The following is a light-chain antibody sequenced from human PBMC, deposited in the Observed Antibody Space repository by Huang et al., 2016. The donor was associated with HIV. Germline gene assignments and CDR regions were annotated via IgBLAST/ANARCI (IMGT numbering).Light chain of an antibody. CDR2: KLS. V-gene: IGKV2-30*01. Sequence: DVLLTQSPLSLPVTLGQTAFITCKSNQSLVYGDGNIYLNWFHQRPGHSPRRLIYKLSKRDSGVPDRFSAGGSGTDFTLWISEVEAEDVGDYYCMQASHGAATFGQGTRVDIK. CDR3: MQASHGAAT. J-gene: IGKJ1*01. CDR1: QSLVYGDGNIY.